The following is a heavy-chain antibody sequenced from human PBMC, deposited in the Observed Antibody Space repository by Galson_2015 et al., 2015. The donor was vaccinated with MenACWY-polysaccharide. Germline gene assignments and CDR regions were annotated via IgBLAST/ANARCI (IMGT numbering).Heavy chain of an antibody. D-gene: IGHD3-22*01. V-gene: IGHV3-33*01. J-gene: IGHJ6*02. CDR2: ISYDGSNK. CDR3: ARVPIYDSSGYYSFYYGMDV. CDR1: GLTFRSYG. Sequence: SLRLSCAASGLTFRSYGMQWVRQAPGKGLEWVTIISYDGSNKYYADSVKGRFTISRDNSKNTLYLQMNRLRAEDTAVYYCARVPIYDSSGYYSFYYGMDVWGQGTTVTVSS.